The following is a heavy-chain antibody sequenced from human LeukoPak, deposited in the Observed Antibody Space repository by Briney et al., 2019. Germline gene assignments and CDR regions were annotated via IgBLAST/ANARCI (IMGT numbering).Heavy chain of an antibody. V-gene: IGHV3-74*01. CDR1: GFSFSSSW. Sequence: GGSRRLSCLASGFSFSSSWMHWVRQTPGKELLWLPRISSDGTDIKYADSVQGRFIISRDNAKNTLYLQMNNLRVKDTAVYYCARDQTQLGPTTVDYWGQGTLVTVSS. CDR3: ARDQTQLGPTTVDY. J-gene: IGHJ4*02. D-gene: IGHD2-2*01. CDR2: ISSDGTDI.